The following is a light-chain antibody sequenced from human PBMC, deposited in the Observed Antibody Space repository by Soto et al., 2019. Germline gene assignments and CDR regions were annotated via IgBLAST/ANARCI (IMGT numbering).Light chain of an antibody. V-gene: IGLV4-60*02. CDR3: ETWDSNSWV. J-gene: IGLJ3*02. Sequence: QPVLTHSSSASASLGSSVKFTCTLSSGHSTYIIAWHQQQPGKAPRYLMKLEGSGSYNKGSGVPDRFSGSSSGADRYLTISNLQFEDEADYYCETWDSNSWVFGGGTKVTVL. CDR2: LEGSGSY. CDR1: SGHSTYI.